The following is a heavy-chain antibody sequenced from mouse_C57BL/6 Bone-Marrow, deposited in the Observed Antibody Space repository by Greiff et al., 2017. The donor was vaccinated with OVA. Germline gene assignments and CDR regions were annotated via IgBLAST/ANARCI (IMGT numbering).Heavy chain of an antibody. Sequence: VQGVESGPGLVAPSQSLSITCTVSGFSLTSYAISWVRQPPGKGLEWLGVIWTGGGTNYNSALKSRLSISKDNSKSQVFLKMNSLQTDDTARYYCARKGGYYYGSNWYFDVWGTGTTVTVSS. CDR1: GFSLTSYA. CDR3: ARKGGYYYGSNWYFDV. CDR2: IWTGGGT. V-gene: IGHV2-9-1*01. J-gene: IGHJ1*03. D-gene: IGHD1-1*01.